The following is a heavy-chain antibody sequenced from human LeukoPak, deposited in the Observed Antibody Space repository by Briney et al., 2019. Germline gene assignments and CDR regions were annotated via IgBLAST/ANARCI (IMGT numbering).Heavy chain of an antibody. D-gene: IGHD3-10*01. Sequence: PSETLSLTCAVYGGSFSGYYWSWIRQPPGKGLEWIGEINHSGSTNYNPSLKSRVTISLDTSRNQFSLKLNSVTAADTAVHYCAKSNGYGLVDIWGQGTMVTVSS. CDR1: GGSFSGYY. CDR2: INHSGST. V-gene: IGHV4-34*01. J-gene: IGHJ3*02. CDR3: AKSNGYGLVDI.